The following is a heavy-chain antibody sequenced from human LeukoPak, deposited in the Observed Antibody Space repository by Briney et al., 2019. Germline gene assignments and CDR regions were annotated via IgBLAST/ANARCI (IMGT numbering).Heavy chain of an antibody. D-gene: IGHD6-13*01. Sequence: PGGSLRLSCAASGFTFPAYLTGWVRQAPGKGLEWVSTVSNTGRTTYYAESVKGRFTISRGNSQNTLYLQTNSLRAEDTAIYFCAKGLHRSSWYLGFHPWGRGTLVTVSS. CDR3: AKGLHRSSWYLGFHP. CDR2: VSNTGRTT. J-gene: IGHJ5*02. V-gene: IGHV3-23*01. CDR1: GFTFPAYL.